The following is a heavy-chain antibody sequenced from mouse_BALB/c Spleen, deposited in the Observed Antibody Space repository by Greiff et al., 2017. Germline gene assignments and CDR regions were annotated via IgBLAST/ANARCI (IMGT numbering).Heavy chain of an antibody. Sequence: QVQLQQSGAELVRPGTSVKVSCKASGYAFTNYLIEWVKQRPGQGLEWIGVINPGSGGTNYNEKFKGKATLTADKSSSTAYMQLSSLTSDDSAVYFCARDIYYGNYDPFAYWGQGTLVTVSA. D-gene: IGHD2-1*01. J-gene: IGHJ3*01. CDR2: INPGSGGT. CDR1: GYAFTNYL. V-gene: IGHV1-54*01. CDR3: ARDIYYGNYDPFAY.